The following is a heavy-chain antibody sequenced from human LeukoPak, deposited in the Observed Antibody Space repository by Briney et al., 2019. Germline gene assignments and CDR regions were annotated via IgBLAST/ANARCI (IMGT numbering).Heavy chain of an antibody. J-gene: IGHJ4*02. CDR3: ARALRYFDWFFDY. Sequence: ASVKVSCKASGGTFSSYAITWVRQAPGQGLEWMGGTIPVFGTPNYAQKFQGRVTITTDESTSTAYMELSSLRSDDTAVYYCARALRYFDWFFDYWGQGILITVSS. D-gene: IGHD3-9*01. CDR1: GGTFSSYA. CDR2: TIPVFGTP. V-gene: IGHV1-69*05.